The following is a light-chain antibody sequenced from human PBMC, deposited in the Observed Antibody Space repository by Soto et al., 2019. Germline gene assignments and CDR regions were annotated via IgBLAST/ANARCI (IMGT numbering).Light chain of an antibody. V-gene: IGLV1-44*01. CDR2: SND. CDR1: SSNIGTNT. J-gene: IGLJ2*01. Sequence: QSVLTQPPSASGAPGQRVSISCSGGSSNIGTNTVNWYQHLPGTAPKLLIFSNDERPSGVPDRFSGAKSGTSGPLAISGLESDDEADYYCATWDDSLNGVVFGGATKLTVL. CDR3: ATWDDSLNGVV.